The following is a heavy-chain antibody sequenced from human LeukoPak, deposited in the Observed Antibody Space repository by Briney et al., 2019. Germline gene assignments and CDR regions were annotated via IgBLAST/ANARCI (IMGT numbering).Heavy chain of an antibody. Sequence: PSETLSLTCTVSGGSISSYYWSWIRQPPGKGLEWIGYVYDSGSTNYNPSLKSRVTISVDTSKNQFSLELSSVTAADTAVFYCASLTTADAFDIWGQGTMVTVSS. CDR1: GGSISSYY. CDR2: VYDSGST. CDR3: ASLTTADAFDI. V-gene: IGHV4-59*01. J-gene: IGHJ3*02. D-gene: IGHD3-22*01.